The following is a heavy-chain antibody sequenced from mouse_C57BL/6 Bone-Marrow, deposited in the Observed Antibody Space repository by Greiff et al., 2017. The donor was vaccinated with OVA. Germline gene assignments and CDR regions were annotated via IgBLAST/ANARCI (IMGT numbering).Heavy chain of an antibody. CDR1: GFTFSSYG. CDR3: ARGGKLRRFAY. D-gene: IGHD3-2*02. Sequence: EVQLVESGGDLVKPGGSLKLSCAASGFTFSSYGMSWVRQTPDKRLEWVATISSGGSYPYYPDSVKGRFTISRDNAKNTLYLQMSSLKSEDTAMYDCARGGKLRRFAYWGQGTLVTVSA. CDR2: ISSGGSYP. J-gene: IGHJ3*01. V-gene: IGHV5-6*01.